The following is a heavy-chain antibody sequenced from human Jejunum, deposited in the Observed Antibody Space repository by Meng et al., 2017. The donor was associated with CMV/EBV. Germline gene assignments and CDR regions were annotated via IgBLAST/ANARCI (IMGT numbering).Heavy chain of an antibody. CDR1: DSSSNRNW. CDR3: VRGRCTRTSCYKGAFDF. CDR2: KSPTESS. Sequence: DSSSNRNWWSWVRQSPGQGLEWLGEKSPTESSNYNPSLKSRVTISVDRSKNQFSLKLTSVTAADTAVYYCVRGRCTRTSCYKGAFDFWSQGTLVTVSS. V-gene: IGHV4-4*02. J-gene: IGHJ4*02. D-gene: IGHD2-2*02.